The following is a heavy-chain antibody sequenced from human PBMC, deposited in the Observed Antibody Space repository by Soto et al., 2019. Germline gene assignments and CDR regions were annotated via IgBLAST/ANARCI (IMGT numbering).Heavy chain of an antibody. J-gene: IGHJ4*02. CDR2: ITGSGDVS. V-gene: IGHV3-23*01. CDR1: GFTFSNYA. D-gene: IGHD6-19*01. CDR3: AKAQEASGNVNSYLDY. Sequence: GVSLRLSCTTSGFTFSNYAMSWVRQAPGKGLEGVSVITGSGDVSYVTDRFKGRFTVSRDNSKNTLFLEMSSLRADDTAVYFCAKAQEASGNVNSYLDYWGQGIRVTVSS.